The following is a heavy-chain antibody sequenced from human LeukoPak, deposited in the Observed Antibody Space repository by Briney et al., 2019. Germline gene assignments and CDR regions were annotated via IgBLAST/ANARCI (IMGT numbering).Heavy chain of an antibody. J-gene: IGHJ4*02. CDR3: ARDGRYCSSTSCYIGFDY. V-gene: IGHV4-59*01. Sequence: SETLSLTCTVSGGSISSYYWGWIRQPPGKGLEWIGYIYYSGSTNYNPSLKSRVTISVDTSKNQFPLKLSSVTAADTAVYYCARDGRYCSSTSCYIGFDYWGQGTLVTVSS. CDR1: GGSISSYY. D-gene: IGHD2-2*02. CDR2: IYYSGST.